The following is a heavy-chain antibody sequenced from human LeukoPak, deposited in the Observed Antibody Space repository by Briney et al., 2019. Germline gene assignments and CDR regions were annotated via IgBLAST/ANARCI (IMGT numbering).Heavy chain of an antibody. CDR3: ARGEVGASLDY. V-gene: IGHV4-59*01. Sequence: SETLSLTCTVSGGSISSYYWSWIRQPPGKGLEWIGYIYYSGSTNYNPSLKSRVTISVDTSKNQFSLKLSSVTAADTAVCYCARGEVGASLDYWGQGTLVTVSS. CDR2: IYYSGST. J-gene: IGHJ4*02. CDR1: GGSISSYY. D-gene: IGHD1-26*01.